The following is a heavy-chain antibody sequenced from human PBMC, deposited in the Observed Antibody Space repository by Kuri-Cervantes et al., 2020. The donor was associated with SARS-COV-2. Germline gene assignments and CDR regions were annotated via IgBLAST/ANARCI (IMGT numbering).Heavy chain of an antibody. J-gene: IGHJ2*01. CDR1: GFTFSSYA. CDR2: ISYDGSNK. Sequence: GSLILSCAASGFTFSSYAMHWVRQAPGKGLEWVAVISYDGSNKYYADSVKGRFTISSDNSKNTLYLQMNSLKTEDTAVYYCTTQTMITKALGHVLWGRGTLVTVSS. CDR3: TTQTMITKALGHVL. V-gene: IGHV3-30*07. D-gene: IGHD3-22*01.